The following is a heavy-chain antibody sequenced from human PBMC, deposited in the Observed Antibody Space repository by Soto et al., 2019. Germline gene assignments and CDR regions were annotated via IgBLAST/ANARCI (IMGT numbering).Heavy chain of an antibody. CDR1: GGSISSGGYS. CDR3: ASEGGSGSPDWYFSG. D-gene: IGHD1-26*01. J-gene: IGHJ2*01. Sequence: QLQLQESGSGLVKPSQTLSLTCAVSGGSISSGGYSWSWLRQPPGKGLEWIGYIFHSGSTYYNPSLKSRVAKSVDGSKNHCSLELSTVTAADTAVYYCASEGGSGSPDWYFSGWGRGTLVTVSS. V-gene: IGHV4-30-2*01. CDR2: IFHSGST.